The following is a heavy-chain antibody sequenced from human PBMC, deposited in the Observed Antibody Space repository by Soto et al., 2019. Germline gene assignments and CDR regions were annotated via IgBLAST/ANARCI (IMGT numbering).Heavy chain of an antibody. CDR2: IYYSGIT. Sequence: PAETLSVTCTVSGGAISSGGYYWGWIRQHPGKGLEWIGYIYYSGITYYHPSLKSLVTISVYTSKNQSSPKLSSVTAADTAVYYCARLYYYDSSGRAAHAFDIWGQGTMV. D-gene: IGHD3-22*01. CDR3: ARLYYYDSSGRAAHAFDI. J-gene: IGHJ3*02. V-gene: IGHV4-31*01. CDR1: GGAISSGGYY.